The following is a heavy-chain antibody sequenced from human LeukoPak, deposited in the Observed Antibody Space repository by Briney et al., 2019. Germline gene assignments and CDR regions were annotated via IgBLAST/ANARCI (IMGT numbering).Heavy chain of an antibody. CDR3: ARVIIGTQEYDAFDI. D-gene: IGHD1-26*01. CDR2: IRYDGSNK. CDR1: GFTFSSYG. J-gene: IGHJ3*02. V-gene: IGHV3-30*02. Sequence: PGGSLRLSCAASGFTFSSYGMHWVRQAPGKGLEWVAFIRYDGSNKYYADSVKGRFTISRDNSKNTLYLQMNSLRAEDTAVYYCARVIIGTQEYDAFDIWGQGTMVTVSS.